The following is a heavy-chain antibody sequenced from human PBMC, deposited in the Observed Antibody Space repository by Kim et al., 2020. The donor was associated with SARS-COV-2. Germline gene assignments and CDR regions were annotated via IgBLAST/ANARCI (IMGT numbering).Heavy chain of an antibody. Sequence: TKHVESATGQLPNTRDNSKNTLYLQMKSLRAEDTAVYYCAKGIIYGMDVWGQGTTVTVSS. CDR3: AKGIIYGMDV. CDR2: T. V-gene: IGHV3-NL1*01. J-gene: IGHJ6*02.